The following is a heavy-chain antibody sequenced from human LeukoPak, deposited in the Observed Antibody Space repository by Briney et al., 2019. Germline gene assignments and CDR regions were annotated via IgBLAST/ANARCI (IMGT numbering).Heavy chain of an antibody. Sequence: GGSLRLSCAASGFTFSSYEMNWVRQAPGKGLEWVSYISSSGSTIYYADSVKGRFTISRDNAKNSLYLQMNSLKAEDTAVYYCTRVVLVGTTYSYFDYWGQGTLVTVSS. V-gene: IGHV3-48*03. D-gene: IGHD1-26*01. CDR3: TRVVLVGTTYSYFDY. CDR1: GFTFSSYE. J-gene: IGHJ4*02. CDR2: ISSSGSTI.